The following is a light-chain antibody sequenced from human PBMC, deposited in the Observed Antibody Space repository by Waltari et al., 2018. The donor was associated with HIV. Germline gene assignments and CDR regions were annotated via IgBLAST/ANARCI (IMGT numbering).Light chain of an antibody. CDR1: SSDVGGYNH. Sequence: QSALTQPRSVSGSPGQPVTISCTGTSSDVGGYNHVSWYQQRPGKAPKLIIYDVRKRPSGVPDRFSGSKSDNTASLTISGLQAEDEADYYCCSSASDAGTYSLLFGGGTKLTVL. CDR2: DVR. J-gene: IGLJ2*01. CDR3: CSSASDAGTYSLL. V-gene: IGLV2-11*01.